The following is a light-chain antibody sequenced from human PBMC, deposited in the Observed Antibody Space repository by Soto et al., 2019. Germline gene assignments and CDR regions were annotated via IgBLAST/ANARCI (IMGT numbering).Light chain of an antibody. CDR1: QSVLYSANDESY. CDR3: QQYYTTPWA. V-gene: IGKV4-1*01. J-gene: IGKJ1*01. Sequence: DIVMTQSPASLAVSLGERATINCKSSQSVLYSANDESYLAWYQQKPGQPPKLLIYWASTRESGVPDRFSGSGSRTDFTLTISSLQAEDVAVYYCQQYYTTPWAFGQGTKVEI. CDR2: WAS.